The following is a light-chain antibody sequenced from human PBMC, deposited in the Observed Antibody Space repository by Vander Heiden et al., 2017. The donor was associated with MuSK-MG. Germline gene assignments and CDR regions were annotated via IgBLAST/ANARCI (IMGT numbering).Light chain of an antibody. V-gene: IGKV1-27*01. Sequence: DIQMTQSPSSLSASVRDRVPVTCRASQDISSSLAWYQQVPGKVPKVLIYAASTWQSGVPSRFSGSGSGTDFTLTISSLQPEDVATYYCQKYDRVPFTFGHGTKVDIK. J-gene: IGKJ3*01. CDR1: QDISSS. CDR3: QKYDRVPFT. CDR2: AAS.